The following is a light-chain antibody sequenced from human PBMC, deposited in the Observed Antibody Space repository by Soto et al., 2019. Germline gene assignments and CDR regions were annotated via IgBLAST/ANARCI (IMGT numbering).Light chain of an antibody. V-gene: IGKV3-20*01. Sequence: IVLTHSPAPLSVSPGARATLSCRASQSVGSNLAWYQQKPGQAPRLLMYGASARATGIPDRFSGSGSGTDFTLTIRRLEPEDFAVYYCHQCYSSRTFGQGTKVDIK. CDR2: GAS. CDR3: HQCYSSRT. CDR1: QSVGSN. J-gene: IGKJ1*01.